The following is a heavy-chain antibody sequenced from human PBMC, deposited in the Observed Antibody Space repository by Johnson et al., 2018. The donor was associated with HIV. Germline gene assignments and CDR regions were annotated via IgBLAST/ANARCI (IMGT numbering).Heavy chain of an antibody. CDR3: ARDGAGFGELALDAFDI. J-gene: IGHJ3*02. V-gene: IGHV3-33*08. Sequence: QLVESGGGVVQPGRSLRLSCAASGFTFSSYGMHWVRQAPGKGLEWVAVIAYDGSNKYYADSVKGRFTISRDNAKNSLYLQMNSLRAGDTALYYCARDGAGFGELALDAFDIWGQGTMVTVSS. CDR2: IAYDGSNK. CDR1: GFTFSSYG. D-gene: IGHD3-10*01.